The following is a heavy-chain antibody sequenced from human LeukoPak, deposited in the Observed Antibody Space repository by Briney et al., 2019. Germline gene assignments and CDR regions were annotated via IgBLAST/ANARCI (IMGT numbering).Heavy chain of an antibody. CDR3: ARGYNSRAATTDCCPLDY. J-gene: IGHJ4*02. CDR1: GFTFNNYG. Sequence: GGSLRLSCAASGFTFNNYGFHWVRQAPGKGLEGVAVIWYDGSNKYYADSVKGRFTISRDNSRNTLYLQMNSLRAEDTAVYFCARGYNSRAATTDCCPLDYWGQGTLVTVSS. V-gene: IGHV3-33*01. D-gene: IGHD1-26*01. CDR2: IWYDGSNK.